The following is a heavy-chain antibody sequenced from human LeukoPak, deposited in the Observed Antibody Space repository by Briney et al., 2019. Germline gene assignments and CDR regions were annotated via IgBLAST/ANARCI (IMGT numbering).Heavy chain of an antibody. CDR1: GYTFTSYG. J-gene: IGHJ5*02. D-gene: IGHD2-2*01. CDR2: ISAYNGIT. V-gene: IGHV1-18*01. Sequence: GASVKVSCKASGYTFTSYGISWVRQAPGQGLEWMGWISAYNGITNYAQKLQDRVTMTTDTSTSTAYMELRSLRSDDTAVYYCARDLGYCSRTSCYRNWFDPWGQGTLVTVSS. CDR3: ARDLGYCSRTSCYRNWFDP.